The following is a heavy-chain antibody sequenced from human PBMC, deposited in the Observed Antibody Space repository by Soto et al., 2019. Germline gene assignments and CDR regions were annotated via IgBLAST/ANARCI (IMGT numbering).Heavy chain of an antibody. CDR1: GHTIIGTHW. Sequence: PSETLSLTCAVSGHTIIGTHWWSWVRRPPGKGLEFIGETHHSRGTNYNPSLRSRVTMSLDKSKNQLSLILYSVTAADTGVYYCARYSAASGTYYFDYWGQGTLVTVS. CDR2: THHSRGT. D-gene: IGHD6-13*01. CDR3: ARYSAASGTYYFDY. V-gene: IGHV4-4*02. J-gene: IGHJ4*01.